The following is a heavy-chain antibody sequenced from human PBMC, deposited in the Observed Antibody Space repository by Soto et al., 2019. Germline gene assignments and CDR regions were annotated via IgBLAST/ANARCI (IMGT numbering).Heavy chain of an antibody. Sequence: SETLSLTCTVSGGSISSSSYYWGWIRQPPGKGLEWIGSIYYSGSTYYNPSLKSRVTISVDTSKNQFSLKLSSVTAADTAVYYCARPTDYDSSVTAFDIWGQGTMVTVSS. CDR3: ARPTDYDSSVTAFDI. J-gene: IGHJ3*02. V-gene: IGHV4-39*01. CDR1: GGSISSSSYY. D-gene: IGHD3-22*01. CDR2: IYYSGST.